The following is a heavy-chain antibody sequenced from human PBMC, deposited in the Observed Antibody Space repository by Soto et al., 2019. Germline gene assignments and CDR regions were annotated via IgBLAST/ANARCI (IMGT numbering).Heavy chain of an antibody. CDR2: IYYSGST. Sequence: PSETLSPTCTVSGGSISSSSYYRGWIRQPPGKGLEWIGSIYYSGSTYYNPSLKSRVTISVDTSKNQFSLKLSSVTAAETAVYYCARSTRGRVPADIAYYYHGMAVWGQGTTVNVSS. CDR1: GGSISSSSYY. J-gene: IGHJ6*02. V-gene: IGHV4-39*01. D-gene: IGHD2-2*01. CDR3: ARSTRGRVPADIAYYYHGMAV.